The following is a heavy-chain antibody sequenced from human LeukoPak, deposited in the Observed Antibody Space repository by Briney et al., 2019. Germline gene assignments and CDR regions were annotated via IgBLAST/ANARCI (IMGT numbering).Heavy chain of an antibody. D-gene: IGHD2-15*01. CDR1: GFTFSTYG. Sequence: GRSLRLSCAASGFTFSTYGMHWVRQAPGKALEWVAVIWYDGGNKYYSDSVKGRFTISRDNSKNTVSLQMNSLRAEDTAVYYCARGQYSPDYWGQGTVVTVSS. CDR2: IWYDGGNK. CDR3: ARGQYSPDY. V-gene: IGHV3-33*01. J-gene: IGHJ4*02.